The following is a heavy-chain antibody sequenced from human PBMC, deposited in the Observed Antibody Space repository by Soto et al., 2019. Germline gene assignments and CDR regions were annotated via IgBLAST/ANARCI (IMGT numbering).Heavy chain of an antibody. Sequence: GGSLRLSCAASGFTFSDYYMSWIRQAPGKGLEWVSYISSSGSTIYYADSAKGRFTISRDNAKNSLYLQMNSLRAEDTAVYYCARSSVLEWLHGFDYWGQGTLVTVSS. CDR1: GFTFSDYY. V-gene: IGHV3-11*01. CDR3: ARSSVLEWLHGFDY. CDR2: ISSSGSTI. D-gene: IGHD3-3*01. J-gene: IGHJ4*02.